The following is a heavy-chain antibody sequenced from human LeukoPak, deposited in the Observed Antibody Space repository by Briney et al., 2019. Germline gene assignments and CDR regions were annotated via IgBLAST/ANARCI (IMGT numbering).Heavy chain of an antibody. Sequence: ASVKVSCKASGGTFSSYAISWVRQAPGQGLEWMGWINPNSGRTNYAQKFQGRVTMTGDTSISTAYMELTRLTSDDTAVYYCARGTYYDSSAYSGVRLFDYWGQGTLVTVSS. D-gene: IGHD3-22*01. CDR3: ARGTYYDSSAYSGVRLFDY. V-gene: IGHV1-2*02. CDR1: GGTFSSYA. CDR2: INPNSGRT. J-gene: IGHJ4*02.